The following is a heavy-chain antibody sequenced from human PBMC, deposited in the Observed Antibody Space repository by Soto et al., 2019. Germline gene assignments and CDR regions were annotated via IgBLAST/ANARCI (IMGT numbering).Heavy chain of an antibody. CDR3: ARHPIHDYREKEFDP. V-gene: IGHV4-39*01. CDR2: IYYSGST. Sequence: PSETLSLTCTVSGGSISSSSYYWGWIRQPPGKGLEWIGSIYYSGSTYYNPSLKSRVTISVDTSKNQFSLKLSSVTAADTAVYYCARHPIHDYREKEFDPRGQGTLGTGFS. D-gene: IGHD4-17*01. J-gene: IGHJ5*02. CDR1: GGSISSSSYY.